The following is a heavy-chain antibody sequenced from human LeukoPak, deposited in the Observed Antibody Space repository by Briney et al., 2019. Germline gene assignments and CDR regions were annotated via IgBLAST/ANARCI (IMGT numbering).Heavy chain of an antibody. J-gene: IGHJ4*02. CDR3: ARDRGGIFDY. D-gene: IGHD3-10*01. CDR2: IIPIFGTA. CDR1: GGTFSSYA. Sequence: SVRVSCKASGGTFSSYAISWVRQAPGQGLEWMGGIIPIFGTANYAQKFQGRVTITADESTSTAYMELSSLRSDDTAVYYCARDRGGIFDYWGQGTLVTVSS. V-gene: IGHV1-69*13.